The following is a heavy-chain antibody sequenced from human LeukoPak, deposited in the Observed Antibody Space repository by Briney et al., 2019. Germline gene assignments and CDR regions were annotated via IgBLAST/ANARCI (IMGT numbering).Heavy chain of an antibody. CDR2: ITSSGGAT. CDR3: SGFLSFGY. V-gene: IGHV3-64D*09. Sequence: GGSLALSCSPSGFTFSDYALHWVRQAPGKGLECVATITSSGGATYYADSVKGRFSSSRDNSKSTLYLQMSSLRAEDAAVYYCSGFLSFGYWGQGALVTVSS. CDR1: GFTFSDYA. J-gene: IGHJ4*02. D-gene: IGHD3-10*01.